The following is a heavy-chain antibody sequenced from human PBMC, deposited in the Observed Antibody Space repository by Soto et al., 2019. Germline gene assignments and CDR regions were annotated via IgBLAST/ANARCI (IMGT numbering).Heavy chain of an antibody. CDR1: GFTFSSYE. V-gene: IGHV3-48*03. CDR2: ISSSGSTI. J-gene: IGHJ6*02. D-gene: IGHD2-2*01. CDR3: ARDLRGVSAAKYGMDV. Sequence: PGGSLRLSCAASGFTFSSYEMNWVHQAPGKGLEWVSYISSSGSTIYYADSVKGRFTISRDNAKNSLYLQMNSLRAEDTAVYYCARDLRGVSAAKYGMDVWGQGTTVTVSS.